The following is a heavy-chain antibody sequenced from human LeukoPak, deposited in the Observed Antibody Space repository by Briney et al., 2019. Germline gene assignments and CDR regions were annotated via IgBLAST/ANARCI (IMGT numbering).Heavy chain of an antibody. CDR3: ASKYYDILTGTLTDAFDI. CDR1: GYSFTSYW. Sequence: GESLKISCKGSGYSFTSYWIGWVRQMPGKGLEWMGIIYPGDSDTRYSPPFQGQVTISADKSISTAYLQWSSLKASDTAMYYCASKYYDILTGTLTDAFDIWGQGTMVTVSS. J-gene: IGHJ3*02. D-gene: IGHD3-9*01. CDR2: IYPGDSDT. V-gene: IGHV5-51*01.